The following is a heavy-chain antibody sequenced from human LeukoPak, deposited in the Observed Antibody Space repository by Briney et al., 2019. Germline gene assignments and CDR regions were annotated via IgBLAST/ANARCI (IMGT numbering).Heavy chain of an antibody. D-gene: IGHD4-17*01. CDR3: AKDHDYGDYFQH. CDR1: GFTFSSYA. CDR2: ISGSGGST. V-gene: IGHV3-23*01. Sequence: GGSLRLSCAASGFTFSSYAMSWVRQAPGKGLEWVSAISGSGGSTYYADSVKGRFTISRDDSKNTLYLQMNSLRAEDTAVYYCAKDHDYGDYFQHWGQGTLVTVSS. J-gene: IGHJ1*01.